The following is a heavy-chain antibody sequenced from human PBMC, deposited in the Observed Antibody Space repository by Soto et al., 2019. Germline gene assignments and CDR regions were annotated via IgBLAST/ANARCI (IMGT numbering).Heavy chain of an antibody. CDR1: GFTFSSYA. Sequence: ESGGGLVQPEGSLRLSCAASGFTFSSYAMGWVRQGPGKGLEWVAVVSIGGSTHYADSVRGRFTISRDNSKNTLSLQMNSLTADDTAVYFCAKRRGAGGHFAYWGQGALVTVSS. D-gene: IGHD2-15*01. J-gene: IGHJ4*02. CDR2: VSIGGST. V-gene: IGHV3-23*01. CDR3: AKRRGAGGHFAY.